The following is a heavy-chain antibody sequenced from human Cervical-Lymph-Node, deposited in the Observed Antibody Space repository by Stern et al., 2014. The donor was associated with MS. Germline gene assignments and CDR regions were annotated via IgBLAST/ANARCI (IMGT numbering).Heavy chain of an antibody. CDR1: GYTFTSYG. CDR3: ARGLLGSENAFDI. CDR2: ISAYNDNT. D-gene: IGHD2-15*01. V-gene: IGHV1-18*01. J-gene: IGHJ3*02. Sequence: QVQLGESGGEVTKPGASVKVFCQASGYTFTSYGISWVRLGPGEGLAWMGWISAYNDNTNYAQKLQGRVTMTTDTSTSTADMELRSLRSDDTAVYYCARGLLGSENAFDIWGQGTMVTVSS.